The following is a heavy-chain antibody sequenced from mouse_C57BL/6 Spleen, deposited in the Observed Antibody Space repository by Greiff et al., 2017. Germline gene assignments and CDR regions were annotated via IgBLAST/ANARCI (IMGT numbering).Heavy chain of an antibody. CDR1: GYTFTSYW. Sequence: QVQLKQPGAELVKPGASVKLSCKASGYTFTSYWMHWVKQRPGQGLEWIGMIHPNSGSTNYNEKFKSKATLTVDKSSSTAYMQLSSLTSEDSAVYYCARYGITPFDYWGQGTTLTVSS. CDR3: ARYGITPFDY. J-gene: IGHJ2*01. V-gene: IGHV1-64*01. D-gene: IGHD2-4*01. CDR2: IHPNSGST.